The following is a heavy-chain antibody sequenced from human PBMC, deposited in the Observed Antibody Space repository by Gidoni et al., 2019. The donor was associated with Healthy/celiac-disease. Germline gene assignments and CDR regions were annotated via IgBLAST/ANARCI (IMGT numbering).Heavy chain of an antibody. CDR3: ARTDAEEGDAFDI. CDR1: GFTFSSYA. Sequence: QVQLVESGGGVVQPGRSLRLSCEASGFTFSSYAMPWVRQAPGKGLEWVAVISYDGSNKYCADSVKGRFTISRDNSNNTLYLQMNSLRAEDTAVYYCARTDAEEGDAFDIWGQGTMVTVSS. J-gene: IGHJ3*02. V-gene: IGHV3-30-3*01. CDR2: ISYDGSNK.